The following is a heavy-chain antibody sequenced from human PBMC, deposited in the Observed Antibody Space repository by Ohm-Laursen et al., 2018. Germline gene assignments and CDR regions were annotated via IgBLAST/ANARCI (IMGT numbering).Heavy chain of an antibody. J-gene: IGHJ3*01. CDR1: GFTFHDHY. Sequence: SLRLSCAASGFTFHDHYMDWVRQAPGKGLELVARSRDKANSYTTAYVASVKGRFSISRDDSENSLYLQMNSLKTEDTAVYYCARTRNFQPYDVWGQGTMVIVSS. CDR3: ARTRNFQPYDV. D-gene: IGHD2/OR15-2a*01. CDR2: SRDKANSYTT. V-gene: IGHV3-72*01.